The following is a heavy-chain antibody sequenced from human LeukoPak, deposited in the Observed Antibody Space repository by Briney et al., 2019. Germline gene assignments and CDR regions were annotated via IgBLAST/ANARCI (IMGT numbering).Heavy chain of an antibody. J-gene: IGHJ4*02. D-gene: IGHD3-9*01. V-gene: IGHV3-33*01. Sequence: GGSLRLSCAASGFTFSSYGMHWVRQAPGKGLERVAVIWYDGSNKYYADSVKGRFTISRDNSKNTLYLQMNSLRAEDTAVYYCARDLGYFDCPADWGQGTLVTVSS. CDR3: ARDLGYFDCPAD. CDR2: IWYDGSNK. CDR1: GFTFSSYG.